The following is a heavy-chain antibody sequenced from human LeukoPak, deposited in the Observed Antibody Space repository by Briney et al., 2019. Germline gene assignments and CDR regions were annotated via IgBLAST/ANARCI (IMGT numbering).Heavy chain of an antibody. D-gene: IGHD6-6*01. V-gene: IGHV1-2*02. J-gene: IGHJ4*02. CDR3: ATSIAARRGFDY. CDR1: GYTFTGYY. CDR2: INPNSGGT. Sequence: ASVTVSCKASGYTFTGYYMHWVRQAPGQGLEWMGWINPNSGGTNYAQKFQGRVTMTRETSINTAYMELSRLRSDDTAVYYCATSIAARRGFDYWGQGTLVTVSS.